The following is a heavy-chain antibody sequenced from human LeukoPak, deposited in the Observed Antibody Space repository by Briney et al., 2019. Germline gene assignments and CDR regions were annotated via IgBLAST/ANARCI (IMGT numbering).Heavy chain of an antibody. CDR3: ARAGYCGDGGCRGGSAFDV. CDR1: GYTFPNYD. J-gene: IGHJ3*01. V-gene: IGHV1-18*01. Sequence: ASVRVSCKTSGYTFPNYDIYWVRQAPGQGLECMGWISGYTGDTKYAQILQDRFTVTTDTSTSTAYMELRSLTYDDTAVYYCARAGYCGDGGCRGGSAFDVWGQGTMVTDSS. CDR2: ISGYTGDT. D-gene: IGHD2-15*01.